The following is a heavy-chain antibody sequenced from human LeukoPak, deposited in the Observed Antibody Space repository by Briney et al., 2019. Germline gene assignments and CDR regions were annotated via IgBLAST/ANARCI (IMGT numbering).Heavy chain of an antibody. Sequence: GESLKISCKGSGYSFTSYWIGWVRQMPGEGLEWMGIIYPGDSDTRYSPSFQGQVTISADKSISTAYLQWSSLKASDTAMYYCARQDAQLGYCSGGSCYPVFDYWGQGTLVTVSS. CDR2: IYPGDSDT. D-gene: IGHD2-15*01. CDR1: GYSFTSYW. J-gene: IGHJ4*02. CDR3: ARQDAQLGYCSGGSCYPVFDY. V-gene: IGHV5-51*01.